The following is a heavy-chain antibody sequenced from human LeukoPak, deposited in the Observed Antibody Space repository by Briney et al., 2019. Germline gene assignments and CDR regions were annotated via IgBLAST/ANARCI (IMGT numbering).Heavy chain of an antibody. CDR2: ISGSGGST. CDR3: AKDGGLLWFGELPRTFYYMDV. J-gene: IGHJ6*03. V-gene: IGHV3-23*01. Sequence: ETLSLTCAVYGGSFSGYYWSWIRQPPGKGLEWVSAISGSGGSTYYADSVKGRFTISRDNSKNTLYLQMNSLRAEDTAVYYCAKDGGLLWFGELPRTFYYMDVWGKGTTVTVSS. D-gene: IGHD3-10*01. CDR1: GGSFSGYY.